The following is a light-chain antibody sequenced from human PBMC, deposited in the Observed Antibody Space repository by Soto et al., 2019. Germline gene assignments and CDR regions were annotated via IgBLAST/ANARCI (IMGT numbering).Light chain of an antibody. CDR3: AIWDASVNGCV. J-gene: IGLJ2*01. CDR2: YDD. Sequence: QSVLTQPASVSESPGQRVTISCSGTNVGNKAVNWYQQLPGKAPKLLLYYDDMLSSGGSDRFSGSTSGTSASLAIRGLQQDDDGDYYYAIWDASVNGCVFGGGTKLTVL. CDR1: NVGNKA. V-gene: IGLV1-36*01.